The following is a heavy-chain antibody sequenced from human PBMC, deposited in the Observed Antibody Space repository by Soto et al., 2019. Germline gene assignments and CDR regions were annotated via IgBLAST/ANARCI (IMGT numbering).Heavy chain of an antibody. Sequence: GGSLRLSCAASGFTFDDYAMHWVRQAPGEGLEWVSGISWNSGSIGYADSVKGRFTISRDNAKNSLYLQMNSLRAEDTALYYCAKDGLFYGMDVWGQGTTVTVSS. CDR3: AKDGLFYGMDV. CDR1: GFTFDDYA. V-gene: IGHV3-9*01. CDR2: ISWNSGSI. J-gene: IGHJ6*02.